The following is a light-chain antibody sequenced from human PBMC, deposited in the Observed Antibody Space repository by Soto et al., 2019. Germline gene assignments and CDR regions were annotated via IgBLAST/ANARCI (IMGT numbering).Light chain of an antibody. V-gene: IGKV3D-20*02. J-gene: IGKJ5*01. CDR1: HSMSNSN. Sequence: ILLTQSPCTLALSPGDRATLSCRASHSMSNSNLAWYQHKPGQAPRLLIYGASNRATGIPDRFSGSGSGTDFILTISSLAPDDFAVYYCQQRADWPITFGQGTRLEIK. CDR2: GAS. CDR3: QQRADWPIT.